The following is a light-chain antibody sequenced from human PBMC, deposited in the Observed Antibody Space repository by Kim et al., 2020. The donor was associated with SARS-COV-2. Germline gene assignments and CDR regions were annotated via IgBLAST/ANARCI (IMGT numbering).Light chain of an antibody. V-gene: IGKV3-11*01. CDR2: DAS. CDR1: QSIRNY. CDR3: QQRYSWPLT. J-gene: IGKJ4*01. Sequence: LSPGESATLSCRASQSIRNYLAWYQQKPGQAPRLLIYDASNRATGIPTRFSGSGSGTDFTLTISSLEPEDFALYYCQQRYSWPLTFGGGTKVDIK.